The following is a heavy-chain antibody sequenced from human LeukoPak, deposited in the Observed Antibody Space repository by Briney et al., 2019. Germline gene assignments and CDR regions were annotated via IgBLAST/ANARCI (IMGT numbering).Heavy chain of an antibody. CDR1: GFTFSSYA. Sequence: PGGSLRLSCAASGFTFSSYAMHWVRQAPGKGLEWVAFIRYDGSNKYYADSVKGRFTISRDNSKNTLYLQMNSLRAEDTAVYYCAGRELRPRGTSDYWGQGTLVTVSS. V-gene: IGHV3-30*02. CDR2: IRYDGSNK. CDR3: AGRELRPRGTSDY. J-gene: IGHJ4*02. D-gene: IGHD1-26*01.